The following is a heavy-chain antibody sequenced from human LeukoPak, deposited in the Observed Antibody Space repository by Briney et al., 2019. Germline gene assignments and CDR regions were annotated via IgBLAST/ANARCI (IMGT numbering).Heavy chain of an antibody. V-gene: IGHV3-33*01. J-gene: IGHJ4*02. CDR2: IWYDGSNK. Sequence: PGGSLRLSCAASGFTFSSYGMHWVRQAPGKGLEWVAVIWYDGSNKYYADSVKGRFTISRDNSKNTLYLQMNSLRAEDTAVYYCARVGVIGYYDILTGYLNRHTGYFDYWGQGTLVTVSS. D-gene: IGHD3-9*01. CDR3: ARVGVIGYYDILTGYLNRHTGYFDY. CDR1: GFTFSSYG.